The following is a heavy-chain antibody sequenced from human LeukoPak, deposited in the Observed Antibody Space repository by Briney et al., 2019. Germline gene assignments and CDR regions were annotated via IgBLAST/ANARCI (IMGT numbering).Heavy chain of an antibody. CDR2: FDPEYGET. D-gene: IGHD3-3*01. J-gene: IGHJ5*02. CDR3: APLDFWVPST. Sequence: GASVKVSCKVSGYTLNELSIHWVRQAAGKGLEWMGGFDPEYGETVYAQKFQGRVTMAEDTSTDTAYMELSSLRSEATAVYYCAPLDFWVPSTWGQGTLVTVSS. V-gene: IGHV1-24*01. CDR1: GYTLNELS.